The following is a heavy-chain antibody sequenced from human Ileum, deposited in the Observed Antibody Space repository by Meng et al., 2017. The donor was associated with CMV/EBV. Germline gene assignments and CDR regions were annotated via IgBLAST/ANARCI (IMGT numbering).Heavy chain of an antibody. CDR3: ARDGRSGYYAGQNWFDP. D-gene: IGHD3-3*01. Sequence: ASVKVSCKASGYTFTAYYMHWVRQAPGQGLEWMGWINPNSGGTNYAQKFQGRVTMTRDTSISTAYMELSRLRSDDTAVYYCARDGRSGYYAGQNWFDPWGQGTRVTCSS. J-gene: IGHJ5*02. CDR1: GYTFTAYY. CDR2: INPNSGGT. V-gene: IGHV1-2*02.